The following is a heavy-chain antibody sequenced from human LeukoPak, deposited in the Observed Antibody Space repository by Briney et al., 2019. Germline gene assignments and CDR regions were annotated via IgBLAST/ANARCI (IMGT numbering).Heavy chain of an antibody. CDR3: AKDLSGPYYGLDV. Sequence: GGSLRLSCAGSGFTFSGYAMSWVRRAPGKGLEWVSGISGSGGSTYYADSVKGRFTISRDNSKNTLYLQLNSLRAEDTAVYYCAKDLSGPYYGLDVWGKGTTVTVSS. CDR1: GFTFSGYA. J-gene: IGHJ6*04. CDR2: ISGSGGST. D-gene: IGHD2/OR15-2a*01. V-gene: IGHV3-23*01.